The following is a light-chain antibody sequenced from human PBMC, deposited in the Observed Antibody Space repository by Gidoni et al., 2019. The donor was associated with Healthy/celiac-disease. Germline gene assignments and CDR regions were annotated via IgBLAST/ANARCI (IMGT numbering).Light chain of an antibody. CDR1: QSVSSSY. V-gene: IGKV3-20*01. Sequence: IVLTQSPGTLSLSLGERATLSCRASQSVSSSYLAWYQQKPGQAPRLLIYGASSRATGIPARFRGSGSGTDFTLTISRLEPEDFAVYYFQQYGSSPPELTFGGGTKVEIK. J-gene: IGKJ4*01. CDR3: QQYGSSPPELT. CDR2: GAS.